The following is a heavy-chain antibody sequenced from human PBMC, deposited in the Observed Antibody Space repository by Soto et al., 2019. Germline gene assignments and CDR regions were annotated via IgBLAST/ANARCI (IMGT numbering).Heavy chain of an antibody. CDR1: GFTFTTYC. Sequence: EVPLVESGGGLVQPGGSLTLSCVASGFTFTTYCMHWVRQAPGKGLEYLSAISNDAVHTYYANSVKDRFTISRDNSKDSLYLHMGSLRPEDMAVDYCARGHLPWDYRSYGMDVWGQGTTVTVSS. CDR3: ARGHLPWDYRSYGMDV. V-gene: IGHV3-64*01. J-gene: IGHJ6*02. D-gene: IGHD7-27*01. CDR2: ISNDAVHT.